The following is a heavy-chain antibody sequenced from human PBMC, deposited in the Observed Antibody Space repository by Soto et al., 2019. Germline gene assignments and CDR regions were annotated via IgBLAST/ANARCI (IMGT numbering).Heavy chain of an antibody. CDR1: GGTFSSYT. Sequence: QVQLVQSGAEVKKPGSSVKVSCNASGGTFSSYTISWVRQAPGQGLEWMGRIIPILGIANYAQKFQGRVTITADKSTSTAYMELSSLRSEDTAVYYCAREEGHCSGGSCYNMDYWRQGTLVTVSS. D-gene: IGHD2-15*01. J-gene: IGHJ4*02. V-gene: IGHV1-69*08. CDR2: IIPILGIA. CDR3: AREEGHCSGGSCYNMDY.